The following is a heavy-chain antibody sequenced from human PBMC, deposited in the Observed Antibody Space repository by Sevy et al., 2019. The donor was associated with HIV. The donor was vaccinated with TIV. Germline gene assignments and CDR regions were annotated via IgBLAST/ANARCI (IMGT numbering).Heavy chain of an antibody. V-gene: IGHV3-33*01. CDR1: GFSFSSYG. Sequence: GGSLRLSCAASGFSFSSYGMHWVRQAPGKGLEWLAVIWFDKSNEFYADSVKGRFTISRDIAKNTLYLQMKTLKAEDTAAYYCTIDLEFNGYREYEPAINPDYWGRGTLVTVSS. J-gene: IGHJ4*02. CDR2: IWFDKSNE. CDR3: TIDLEFNGYREYEPAINPDY. D-gene: IGHD5-12*01.